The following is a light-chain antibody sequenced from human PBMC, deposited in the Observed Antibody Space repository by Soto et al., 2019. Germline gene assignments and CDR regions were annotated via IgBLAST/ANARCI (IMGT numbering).Light chain of an antibody. CDR1: QHITRW. CDR3: QQAHSLPLT. J-gene: IGKJ4*01. Sequence: DLQMTQSPSSVSASIGDRLTITCRASQHITRWLACYQQKPGKAPKLLISAASTLQSGVPSRFSASGYGTAFTLTISSLQPEAFATYYCQQAHSLPLTVGGGTKVEFK. CDR2: AAS. V-gene: IGKV1D-12*01.